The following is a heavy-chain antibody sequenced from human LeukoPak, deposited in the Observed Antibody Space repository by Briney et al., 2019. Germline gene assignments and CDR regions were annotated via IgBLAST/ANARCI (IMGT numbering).Heavy chain of an antibody. Sequence: ASVKVSCKVSGRTLSQFSLQWVRQVPGKGLEWMGGSDPKDKTFYAQNFQGRVTLTEVTSTDTACMELSSLIFEDTAVYYCGIRRLAVASAPFDHWGQGTLVTVSS. CDR2: SDPKDKT. V-gene: IGHV1-24*01. D-gene: IGHD6-19*01. J-gene: IGHJ5*02. CDR1: GRTLSQFS. CDR3: GIRRLAVASAPFDH.